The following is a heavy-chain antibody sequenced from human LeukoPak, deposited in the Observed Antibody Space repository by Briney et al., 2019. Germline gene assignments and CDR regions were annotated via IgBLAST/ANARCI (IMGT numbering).Heavy chain of an antibody. V-gene: IGHV3-21*01. Sequence: PGGSLRLSCAASGFTFSSYSTKWVRQAPGKVLEWVSSIISSSSYIYYADSVKGRFTISRDNAKNSLYLQMNSLRAEDTAVYYCAREAYSSGWYRGFPFDYWGQGTLVTVSS. CDR2: IISSSSYI. J-gene: IGHJ4*02. CDR3: AREAYSSGWYRGFPFDY. D-gene: IGHD6-19*01. CDR1: GFTFSSYS.